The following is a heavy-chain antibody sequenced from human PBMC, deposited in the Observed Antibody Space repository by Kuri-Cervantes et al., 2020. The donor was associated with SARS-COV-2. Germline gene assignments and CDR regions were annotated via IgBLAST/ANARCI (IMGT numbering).Heavy chain of an antibody. V-gene: IGHV3-21*01. J-gene: IGHJ4*02. Sequence: GESLKISCAASGFTFSSYSTNWVRLAPGKGLEWVSSISSSSSYIYYADSVKGRFTISRDNAKNSLYLQMNSLRAEDTAVYYCARERETGCSTSCSYYFDYWGQGTLVTVSS. CDR2: ISSSSSYI. D-gene: IGHD2-2*01. CDR3: ARERETGCSTSCSYYFDY. CDR1: GFTFSSYS.